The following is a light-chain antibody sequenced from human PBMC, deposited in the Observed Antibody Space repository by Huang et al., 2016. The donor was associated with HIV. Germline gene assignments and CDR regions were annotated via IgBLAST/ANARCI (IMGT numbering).Light chain of an antibody. CDR1: PTLVHTDGNTY. CDR3: MQGTHWPPGT. V-gene: IGKV2-30*02. J-gene: IGKJ1*01. Sequence: DVIMTQSPLLLPVTLGQPAAISCRSSPTLVHTDGNTYLNWFLQRPGQSPRRISYKVSNRDSGVPDRFTGSGSGSEFTLTISRVEAEDVGIYYCMQGTHWPPGTFGQGTNMEIK. CDR2: KVS.